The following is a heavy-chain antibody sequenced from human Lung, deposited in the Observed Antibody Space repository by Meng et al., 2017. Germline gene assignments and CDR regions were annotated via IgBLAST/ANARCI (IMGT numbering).Heavy chain of an antibody. CDR1: GFTFSSYS. CDR2: ISSSSA. Sequence: EVQLVETGGGVVKPGGSLRLSCAASGFTFSSYSMNWVRQAPGKGLEWGSSISSSSAYADSVKGRFTISRDNAKNSLYLQMNSLRAEDTAVYYCARGRVVVAATPSDYWGQGTLVTVSS. CDR3: ARGRVVVAATPSDY. D-gene: IGHD2-15*01. J-gene: IGHJ4*02. V-gene: IGHV3-21*01.